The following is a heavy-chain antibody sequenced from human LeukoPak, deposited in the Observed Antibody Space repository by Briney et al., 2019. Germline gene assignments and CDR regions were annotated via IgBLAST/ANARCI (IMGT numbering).Heavy chain of an antibody. V-gene: IGHV4-38-2*01. Sequence: SETLSLTCAVSGYSISSNYYWGWIRQPPGKKLEWIGSIYNSGSTYYNPSLKSRITMSVDTSKNHFSLKLSSVTAADTAVYYCARNATTGWFDPWGQGTLVTVSS. CDR3: ARNATTGWFDP. D-gene: IGHD1-14*01. J-gene: IGHJ5*02. CDR1: GYSISSNYY. CDR2: IYNSGST.